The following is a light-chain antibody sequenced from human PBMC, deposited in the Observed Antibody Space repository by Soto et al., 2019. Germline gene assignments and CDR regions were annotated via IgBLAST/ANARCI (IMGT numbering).Light chain of an antibody. CDR2: SAS. Sequence: EVVVTQSPGTLSLSPGERATLSCRASQSVISTYLAWYQQKPGQPPRLLIYSASSRDTGIPDRFSGSGSGTDFTLTINRLEPEDFAVYYCQHYGSSTRTFGRGNKVEIK. CDR3: QHYGSSTRT. J-gene: IGKJ1*01. CDR1: QSVISTY. V-gene: IGKV3-20*01.